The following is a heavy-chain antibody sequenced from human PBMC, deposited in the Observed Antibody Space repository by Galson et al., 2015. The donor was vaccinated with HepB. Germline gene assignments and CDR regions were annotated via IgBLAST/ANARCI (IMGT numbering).Heavy chain of an antibody. CDR3: TTASTIGITMVRVDI. J-gene: IGHJ3*02. Sequence: SLRLSCAASGFTFSNAWMNWVRQAPGKGLEWVGRIKSKTDGGTTDYAAPVKGRFTISRDDSKNTLYLQMNSLKTEDTAVYYCTTASTIGITMVRVDIWGQGTMVTVSS. CDR1: GFTFSNAW. CDR2: IKSKTDGGTT. V-gene: IGHV3-15*07. D-gene: IGHD3-10*01.